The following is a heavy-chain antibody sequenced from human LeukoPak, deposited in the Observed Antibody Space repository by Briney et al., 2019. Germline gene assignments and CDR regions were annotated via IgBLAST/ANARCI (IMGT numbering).Heavy chain of an antibody. D-gene: IGHD5-18*01. J-gene: IGHJ4*02. CDR1: GGSFSGYY. Sequence: SETLSLTRAVYGGSFSGYYWSWIRQPPGKGLEWIGEINHSGSTNYNPSLKSRVTISVDTSKNQFSLKLSSVTAADTAVYYCARGRNSYGNFDYWGQGTLVTVSS. V-gene: IGHV4-34*01. CDR2: INHSGST. CDR3: ARGRNSYGNFDY.